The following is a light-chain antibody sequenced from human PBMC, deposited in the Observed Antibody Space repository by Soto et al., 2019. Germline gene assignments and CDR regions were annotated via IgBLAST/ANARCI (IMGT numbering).Light chain of an antibody. Sequence: EIVLTQSPGTLSLSPGERATLSCRASQSVSSSYLAWYQQKPGQAPRRLIFGASSMATGIPDRFSGSGSGTDFTLTISRLEPEDFAVYYCQQYVSSRLFTFGPGTKVDIK. CDR2: GAS. J-gene: IGKJ3*01. V-gene: IGKV3-20*01. CDR1: QSVSSSY. CDR3: QQYVSSRLFT.